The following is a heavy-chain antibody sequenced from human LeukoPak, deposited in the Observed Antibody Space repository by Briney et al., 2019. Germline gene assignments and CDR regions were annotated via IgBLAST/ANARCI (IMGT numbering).Heavy chain of an antibody. CDR3: ARDRAGAAFDY. V-gene: IGHV1-69*13. D-gene: IGHD1-26*01. J-gene: IGHJ4*02. CDR1: GGTFSRYA. CDR2: IIPIFGTA. Sequence: SVKVSCKTPGGTFSRYAISWVRQAPGQGLERMGEIIPIFGTANYAQKFQGRVTITADESTRTAYMELGSLRSEDTAVYYCARDRAGAAFDYWGQGTLVTVSS.